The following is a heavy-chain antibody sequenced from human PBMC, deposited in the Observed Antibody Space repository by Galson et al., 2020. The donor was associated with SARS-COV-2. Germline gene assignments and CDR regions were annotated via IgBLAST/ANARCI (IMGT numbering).Heavy chain of an antibody. CDR1: GFTFGDYA. Sequence: GESLKISCTASGFTFGDYAMSWFRQAPGKGLEWVGFIRSKAYGGTTEYAASVKGRFTISRDDSKSIAYLQMNSLKTEDTAVYYCTSLDFWSGYYPDYWGQGTLVTVSS. J-gene: IGHJ4*02. CDR3: TSLDFWSGYYPDY. D-gene: IGHD3-3*01. CDR2: IRSKAYGGTT. V-gene: IGHV3-49*03.